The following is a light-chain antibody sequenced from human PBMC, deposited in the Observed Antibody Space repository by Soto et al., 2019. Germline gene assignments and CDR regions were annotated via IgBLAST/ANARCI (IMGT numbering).Light chain of an antibody. CDR3: QQANSFPPLT. CDR1: QDISSW. V-gene: IGKV1-12*01. CDR2: AAS. Sequence: DIPMTQSPSSVSASVGDRVTITCRASQDISSWLAWYQQKPGKAPKLLIYAASSLQSGVPSRFSGSGSGTDFTLTISSLQPEDFATYYCQQANSFPPLTFGGGTKVEIK. J-gene: IGKJ4*01.